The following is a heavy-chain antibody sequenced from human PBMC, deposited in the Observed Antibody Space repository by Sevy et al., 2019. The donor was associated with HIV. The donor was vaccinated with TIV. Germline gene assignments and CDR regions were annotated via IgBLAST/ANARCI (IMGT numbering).Heavy chain of an antibody. V-gene: IGHV3-23*01. J-gene: IGHJ4*02. CDR2: VSDSGGAT. Sequence: GGSLRLSCGASGFTFSSYAMSWVRQAPGKGLEWVSTVSDSGGATSYADSVKGRFTISRDNSKNTLFLQMSSLRAEDAATYFCARNDYYDTIGGTGNLDYWGQGTLVTVSS. CDR3: ARNDYYDTIGGTGNLDY. D-gene: IGHD3-22*01. CDR1: GFTFSSYA.